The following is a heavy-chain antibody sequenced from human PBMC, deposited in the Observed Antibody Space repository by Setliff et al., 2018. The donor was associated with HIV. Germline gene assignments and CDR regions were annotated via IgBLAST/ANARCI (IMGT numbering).Heavy chain of an antibody. Sequence: SETLSLTCSVSGISINGYYWSWIRQSPRTRLEWIGYVSSIGNTNYNPSLKSRVTISVDTSKNQFSLQLNSVTAADTAVYFCARHSPNVGVRGDAFDIWGQGTVVTVSS. CDR1: GISINGYY. J-gene: IGHJ3*02. D-gene: IGHD2-8*01. CDR3: ARHSPNVGVRGDAFDI. CDR2: VSSIGNT. V-gene: IGHV4-4*08.